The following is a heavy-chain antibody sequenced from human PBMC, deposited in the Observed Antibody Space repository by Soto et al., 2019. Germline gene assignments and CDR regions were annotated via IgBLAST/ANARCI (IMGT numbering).Heavy chain of an antibody. Sequence: GSLRLSCAGSGFTFSSYALSWVRQAPGKGLEWVSGISGNGDSTYYADSVKGRFTISRDNSKKTLYLQLSSLRVDDTAVYYCATSLSDLWSGFYRKIDYWGQGTLVTVSS. CDR2: ISGNGDST. V-gene: IGHV3-23*01. D-gene: IGHD3-3*01. CDR3: ATSLSDLWSGFYRKIDY. J-gene: IGHJ4*02. CDR1: GFTFSSYA.